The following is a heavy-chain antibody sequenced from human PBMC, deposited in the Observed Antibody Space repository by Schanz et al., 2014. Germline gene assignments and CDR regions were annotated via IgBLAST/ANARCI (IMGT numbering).Heavy chain of an antibody. Sequence: QVQLVQSGAEVKKPGASVKVSCKTSGYTFSDYGITWVRQAPGQGLEWVGWISPYTGNTHYFDKMEGRVTMTTDTSTSTAYMEWRSLISDDTARYYGATMWEYCTAPACQILEVLDVWGQGTMVTVSS. J-gene: IGHJ3*01. CDR3: ATMWEYCTAPACQILEVLDV. D-gene: IGHD2-8*02. CDR1: GYTFSDYG. CDR2: ISPYTGNT. V-gene: IGHV1-18*01.